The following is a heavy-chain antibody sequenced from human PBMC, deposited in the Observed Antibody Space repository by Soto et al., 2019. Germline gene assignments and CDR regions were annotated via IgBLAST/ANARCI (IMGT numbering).Heavy chain of an antibody. J-gene: IGHJ5*02. CDR3: ARAVAPYLGTWFDP. CDR2: ISHTGST. D-gene: IGHD3-16*01. CDR1: GGSITSGNSYS. V-gene: IGHV4-30-2*01. Sequence: QLQLQESGSGLVKPSQTLSLTCAVSGGSITSGNSYSWSWIRQLPGKGLEWIGSISHTGSTSYNPSLKGRVTMSVDKSKNHFSLKLSSVTAADMAVYYCARAVAPYLGTWFDPWGQGTLVIVSS.